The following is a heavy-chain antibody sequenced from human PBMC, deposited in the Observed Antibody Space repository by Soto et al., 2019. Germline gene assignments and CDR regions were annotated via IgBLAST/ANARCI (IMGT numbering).Heavy chain of an antibody. CDR1: GFTFSTYA. D-gene: IGHD2-15*01. CDR2: VTNLGGTI. V-gene: IGHV3-23*01. J-gene: IGHJ3*02. CDR3: ARHDIVVVVATSKVQDAFDI. Sequence: PGGSLRLSCAASGFTFSTYAMSWVRQAPGTGLEWVSGVTNLGGTINYADSVKGRFTISRDNSKNTLYLQMSSLRAEDTAMYYCARHDIVVVVATSKVQDAFDIWGQGTMVTVSS.